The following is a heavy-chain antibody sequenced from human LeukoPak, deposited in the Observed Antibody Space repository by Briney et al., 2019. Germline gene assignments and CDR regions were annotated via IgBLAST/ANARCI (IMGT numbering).Heavy chain of an antibody. D-gene: IGHD2-8*02. CDR2: INPNSGGT. V-gene: IGHV1-2*02. J-gene: IGHJ3*02. CDR3: ARLLKLAHAFDI. CDR1: GYTFTGYY. Sequence: ASVKVSCKASGYTFTGYYMHWVRQAPGQGLEWMGWINPNSGGTNYAQKFQGRVTMTRDTSISTAYMELSRLRSDDTAVYYCARLLKLAHAFDIWGQGTMVTVSS.